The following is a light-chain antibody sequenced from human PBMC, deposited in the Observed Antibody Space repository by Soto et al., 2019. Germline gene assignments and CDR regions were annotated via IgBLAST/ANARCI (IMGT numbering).Light chain of an antibody. V-gene: IGKV3-20*01. CDR3: QQYDGSPPFT. Sequence: EIVLTQSPGTLSLSPGERATLSCRASQSVSRSYLAWYQQKPGQAPRLLIYGASSRATGIPDRFSGSGSETDFTLTISKLKPKDTAVYYCQQYDGSPPFTSGHGTKGDIK. J-gene: IGKJ3*01. CDR1: QSVSRSY. CDR2: GAS.